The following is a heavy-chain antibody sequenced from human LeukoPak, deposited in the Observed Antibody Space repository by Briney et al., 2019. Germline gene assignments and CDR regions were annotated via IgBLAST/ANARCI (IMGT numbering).Heavy chain of an antibody. CDR2: ISAYNGNT. D-gene: IGHD1-26*01. V-gene: IGHV1-18*04. J-gene: IGHJ4*02. Sequence: GASVKVSCKASGYTFTGYYMHWVRQAPGQGLEWMGWISAYNGNTNYAQKLQGRVTMTTDTSTSTAYMELSRLRSDDTAVYYCAREYGGSYPRGGGDYWGRGTLVTVSS. CDR3: AREYGGSYPRGGGDY. CDR1: GYTFTGYY.